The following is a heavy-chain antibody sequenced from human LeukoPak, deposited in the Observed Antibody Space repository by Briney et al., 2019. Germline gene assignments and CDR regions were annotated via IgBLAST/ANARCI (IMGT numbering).Heavy chain of an antibody. CDR2: INHSGST. J-gene: IGHJ6*02. CDR3: ARGRRNYYGSGMLISVGMDV. V-gene: IGHV4-34*01. Sequence: SSETLSLTCAVYGGSFSGYYWSWIRQPPGKGLEWIGEINHSGSTNYNPSLKSRVTISVDTSKDQFSLKLSSVTAADTAVYYCARGRRNYYGSGMLISVGMDVWGQGTTVTVSS. CDR1: GGSFSGYY. D-gene: IGHD3-10*01.